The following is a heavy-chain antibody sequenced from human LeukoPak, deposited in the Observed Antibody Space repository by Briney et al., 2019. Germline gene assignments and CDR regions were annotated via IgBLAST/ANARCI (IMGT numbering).Heavy chain of an antibody. V-gene: IGHV1-2*02. J-gene: IGHJ5*02. Sequence: ASVKVSCKASGYTFTGYYVHWVRQAPGQGLEWMGWINPNSGGTNYAQKFQGRVTMTRDTSISTAYMELSRLRSDDTAVYYCARGPGYGSGSRYGTNWFDPWGQGTLVTVSS. CDR2: INPNSGGT. CDR3: ARGPGYGSGSRYGTNWFDP. D-gene: IGHD3-10*01. CDR1: GYTFTGYY.